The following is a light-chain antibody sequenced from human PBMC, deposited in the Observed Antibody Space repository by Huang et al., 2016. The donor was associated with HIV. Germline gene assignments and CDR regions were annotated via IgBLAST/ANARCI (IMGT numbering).Light chain of an antibody. CDR3: QYGET. J-gene: IGKJ1*01. Sequence: DIQMTQSPSTLSAFVGDRLTTTCRASQNISSWLAWYQQKPGKAPRLLIYKISSLESGVPSRFSGSGSGTGFTLTISSLQPDDIGTYYCQYGETFGQGSKVEVK. V-gene: IGKV1-5*03. CDR2: KIS. CDR1: QNISSW.